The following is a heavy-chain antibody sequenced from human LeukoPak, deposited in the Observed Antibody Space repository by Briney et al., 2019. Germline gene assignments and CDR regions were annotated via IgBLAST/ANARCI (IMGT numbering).Heavy chain of an antibody. D-gene: IGHD4-17*01. CDR3: ARLYDYGDGGFDL. CDR1: GYTFTDYY. CDR2: INPNSGGT. V-gene: IGHV1-2*02. Sequence: ASVKVSCKASGYTFTDYYMHWVRQAPGQGLEWMGWINPNSGGTNYAQKFQGRVTMTRDTSISTAYMELSRLRSDDTAVYYCARLYDYGDGGFDLWGQRTLVTVSS. J-gene: IGHJ4*02.